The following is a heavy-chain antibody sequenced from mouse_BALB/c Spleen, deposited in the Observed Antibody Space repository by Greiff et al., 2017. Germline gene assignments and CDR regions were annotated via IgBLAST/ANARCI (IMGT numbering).Heavy chain of an antibody. Sequence: DVKLVESGGGLVQPGGSRKLSCAASGFTFSSFGMHWVRQAPEKGLEWVAYISSGSSTIYYADTVKGRFTISRDNPKNTLFLQMTSLRSEDTAMYYCARSDGYYPFAYWGQGTLVTVSA. V-gene: IGHV5-17*02. CDR2: ISSGSSTI. J-gene: IGHJ3*01. CDR1: GFTFSSFG. D-gene: IGHD2-3*01. CDR3: ARSDGYYPFAY.